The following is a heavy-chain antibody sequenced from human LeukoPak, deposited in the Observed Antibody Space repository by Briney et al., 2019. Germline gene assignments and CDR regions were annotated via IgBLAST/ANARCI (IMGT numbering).Heavy chain of an antibody. CDR3: ARDMGYCSSTSCFDDAFDI. V-gene: IGHV3-21*01. Sequence: PGGSLRLSCAASGFTFSSYSMNWVRQAPGKGLEWVSSISSSSYIYYADSVKGRFTISRDNAKNSLYLQMNSLRAEDTAVYYCARDMGYCSSTSCFDDAFDIWGQGTMVTVSS. D-gene: IGHD2-2*01. CDR2: ISSSSYI. J-gene: IGHJ3*02. CDR1: GFTFSSYS.